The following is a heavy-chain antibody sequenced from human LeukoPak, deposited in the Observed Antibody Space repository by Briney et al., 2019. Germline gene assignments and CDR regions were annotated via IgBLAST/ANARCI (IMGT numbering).Heavy chain of an antibody. CDR1: GFTFSSYA. D-gene: IGHD6-19*01. CDR3: AKVGQWLGGGYFDY. CDR2: ISGSGGST. V-gene: IGHV3-23*01. Sequence: GGSLRLSCAASGFTFSSYAMSWVRQAPGKGLEWVSAISGSGGSTYYADSVKGRFTISRDNPKNTLYLQMNSLRAEDTAVYYCAKVGQWLGGGYFDYWGQGTLVTVSS. J-gene: IGHJ4*02.